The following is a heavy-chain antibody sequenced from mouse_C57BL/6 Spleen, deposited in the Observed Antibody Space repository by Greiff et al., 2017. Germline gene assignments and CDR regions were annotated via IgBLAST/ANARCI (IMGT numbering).Heavy chain of an antibody. D-gene: IGHD2-10*01. CDR2: IYPRDGST. Sequence: QVQLQQSGPELAKPGASVKLSCKASGYTFTSYDINWVKQRTGQGLEWIGWIYPRDGSTEYNEKFKGKATLTVDTSSSTAYMELHSLTSEDSAVYFCARGGAYYYAMDYWGQGTSVTVSS. CDR1: GYTFTSYD. V-gene: IGHV1-85*01. J-gene: IGHJ4*01. CDR3: ARGGAYYYAMDY.